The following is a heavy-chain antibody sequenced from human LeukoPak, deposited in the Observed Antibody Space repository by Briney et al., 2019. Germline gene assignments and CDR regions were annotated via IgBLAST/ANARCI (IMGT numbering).Heavy chain of an antibody. CDR3: ARAPYSSSWYYFDF. J-gene: IGHJ4*02. V-gene: IGHV3-11*03. CDR2: ISGSSSSI. CDR1: GFTFSDYY. D-gene: IGHD6-13*01. Sequence: KTGGSLRLSCVASGFTFSDYYMTWIRQALGKGLEWVSYISGSSSSINYADSVRGRFATSRDNARNSLFLQMDSLRVEDTAVYYCARAPYSSSWYYFDFWGQGTLVTVSS.